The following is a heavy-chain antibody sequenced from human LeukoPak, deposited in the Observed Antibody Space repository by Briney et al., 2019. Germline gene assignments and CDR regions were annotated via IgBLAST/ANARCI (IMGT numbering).Heavy chain of an antibody. D-gene: IGHD2-15*01. CDR1: GFTFSSYA. CDR2: ISGSGGST. V-gene: IGHV3-23*01. CDR3: AKDKAAFPDFDY. Sequence: GGSLRLSCAASGFTFSSYAMSWVRQAPGKGLEWVSAISGSGGSTYYADSVKGRFTIPRDNSKNTLYLQMNSLRAEDTAVYYCAKDKAAFPDFDYWGQGTLVTVSS. J-gene: IGHJ4*02.